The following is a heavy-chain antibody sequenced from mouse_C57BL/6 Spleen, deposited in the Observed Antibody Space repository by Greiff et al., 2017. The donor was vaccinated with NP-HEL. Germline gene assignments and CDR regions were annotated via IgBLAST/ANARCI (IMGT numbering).Heavy chain of an antibody. Sequence: QVQLQQSGAELVKPGASVKLSCKASGYTFTSYWMQWVKQRPGQGLEWIGEIDPSDSYTNYNQKFKGKATLTVDTSSSTAYMQLSSLTSEDSAVYYCAVEAYWGQGTLVTVSA. J-gene: IGHJ3*01. CDR1: GYTFTSYW. CDR3: AVEAY. V-gene: IGHV1-50*01. CDR2: IDPSDSYT.